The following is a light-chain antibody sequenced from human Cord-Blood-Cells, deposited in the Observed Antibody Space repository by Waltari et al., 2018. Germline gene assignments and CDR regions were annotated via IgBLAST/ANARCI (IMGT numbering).Light chain of an antibody. V-gene: IGKV1-39*01. Sequence: DIQITRSPSSFSASVGDRVTITCRASQSISSYLNWYQQKPGKAPKLLIYAASSLQSGVPSRFSGSGSGTDFTLTISSLQPEDFATYYCQQSYSTPFTFGPGTKVDIK. CDR2: AAS. J-gene: IGKJ3*01. CDR1: QSISSY. CDR3: QQSYSTPFT.